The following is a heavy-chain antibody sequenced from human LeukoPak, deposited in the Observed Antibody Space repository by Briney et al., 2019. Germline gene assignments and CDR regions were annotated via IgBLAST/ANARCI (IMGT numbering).Heavy chain of an antibody. V-gene: IGHV4-34*01. CDR2: INHSGST. CDR3: ASGIAVAGRVY. CDR1: GGSFSGYY. J-gene: IGHJ4*02. D-gene: IGHD6-19*01. Sequence: SETLSLTCAVYGGSFSGYYWSWIRQPPGKGLEWIGEINHSGSTNYNPSLKSRVTISVDTSKNQFSLKLSSVTAADTAVCYCASGIAVAGRVYWGQGTLVTVSS.